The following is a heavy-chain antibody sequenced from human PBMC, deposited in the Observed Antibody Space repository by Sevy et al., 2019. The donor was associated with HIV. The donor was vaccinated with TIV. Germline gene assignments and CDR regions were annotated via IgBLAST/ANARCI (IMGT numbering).Heavy chain of an antibody. CDR2: ISGSGGII. CDR1: GFIFSSYA. D-gene: IGHD2-15*01. Sequence: GGSLRLSCAASGFIFSSYAMSWVHQAPGKGLEWVSSISGSGGIIYYADSVKGRFTISRDNSKNTLYLQMNSLRAEDTAVYYCTKVGSFNGVESDALDIWVQGTMVTVSS. V-gene: IGHV3-23*01. CDR3: TKVGSFNGVESDALDI. J-gene: IGHJ3*02.